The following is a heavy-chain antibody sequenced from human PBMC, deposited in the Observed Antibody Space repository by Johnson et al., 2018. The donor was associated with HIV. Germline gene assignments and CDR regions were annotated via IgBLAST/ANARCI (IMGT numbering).Heavy chain of an antibody. CDR1: GFTFSTYG. V-gene: IGHV3-33*08. D-gene: IGHD3-10*01. CDR3: ARGLRSGLIIGGAFDI. CDR2: IWYDGSNK. Sequence: QVQLVESGGGVVQPGRSLRLSCVASGFTFSTYGMHWARQAPGKGLEWVSVIWYDGSNKYYADSVKGRFTISRDNSKNTLYLQMTSRRADDTAVYYCARGLRSGLIIGGAFDIWGQGTMVTVSS. J-gene: IGHJ3*02.